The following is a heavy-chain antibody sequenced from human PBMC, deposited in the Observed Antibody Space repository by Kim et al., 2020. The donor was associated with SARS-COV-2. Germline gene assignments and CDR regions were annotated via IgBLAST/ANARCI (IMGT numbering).Heavy chain of an antibody. V-gene: IGHV1-46*01. CDR3: ARAPNYYDSSGYWVIDY. D-gene: IGHD3-22*01. CDR2: INPSGGST. J-gene: IGHJ4*02. CDR1: GYTFTSYY. Sequence: ASVKVSCKASGYTFTSYYMHWVRQAPGQGLEWMGIINPSGGSTSYAQKFQGRVTMTRDTSTSTVYMELSSLRSEDTAVYYCARAPNYYDSSGYWVIDYWGQGTLVTVSS.